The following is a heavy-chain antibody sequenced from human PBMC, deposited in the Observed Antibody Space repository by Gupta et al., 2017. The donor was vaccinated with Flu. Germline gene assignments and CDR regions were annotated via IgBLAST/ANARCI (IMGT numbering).Heavy chain of an antibody. J-gene: IGHJ3*01. Sequence: RQAPGKGLEWVAIIREDGSDKNYVDTVKGRFTISRDNAKNSVSIQMNGLRAEDTAVYYCARRRGRNYIDSWGDGAQGTMVTVS. CDR2: IREDGSDK. CDR3: ARRRGRNYIDSWGD. V-gene: IGHV3-7*01. D-gene: IGHD3-3*01.